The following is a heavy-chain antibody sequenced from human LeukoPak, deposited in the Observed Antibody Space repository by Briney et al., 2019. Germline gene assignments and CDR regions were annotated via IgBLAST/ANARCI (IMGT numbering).Heavy chain of an antibody. CDR2: IYSGGST. CDR1: GFTVSSNY. V-gene: IGHV3-53*01. D-gene: IGHD1-1*01. Sequence: GGSLRLSCAASGFTVSSNYMSWVRQAPGKGLEWGSVIYSGGSTYYADSVKGRFTISRDNSKNTLYLQMNSLRAEDTAVYYCARETGTSENAFDIWGQGTMVTVSS. CDR3: ARETGTSENAFDI. J-gene: IGHJ3*02.